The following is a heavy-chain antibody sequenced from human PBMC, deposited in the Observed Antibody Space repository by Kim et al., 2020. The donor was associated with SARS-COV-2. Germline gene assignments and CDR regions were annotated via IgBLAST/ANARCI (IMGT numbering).Heavy chain of an antibody. V-gene: IGHV4-59*08. J-gene: IGHJ5*02. CDR1: GGSISSYY. CDR2: IYYSGST. D-gene: IGHD3-10*01. Sequence: SETLSLTCTVSGGSISSYYWSWIRQPPGKGLEWIGYIYYSGSTNYNPSLKSRVTISVDTSKNQFSLKLSSVTAADTAVYYCARRKWDYYGSGSYYKWWFDPWGQGTLVTVSS. CDR3: ARRKWDYYGSGSYYKWWFDP.